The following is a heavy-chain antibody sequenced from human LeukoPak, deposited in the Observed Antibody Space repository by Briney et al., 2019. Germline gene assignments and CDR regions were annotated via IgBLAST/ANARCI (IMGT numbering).Heavy chain of an antibody. CDR1: GYTFTSYA. D-gene: IGHD7-27*01. CDR2: IIPILGIA. CDR3: ARAAGDHYFDY. V-gene: IGHV1-69*04. J-gene: IGHJ4*02. Sequence: GASVKVSCKASGYTFTSYAISWVRQAPGQGLEWMGRIIPILGIANYAQKFQGRVTITADKSTSTAYMELSSLRSEDTAVYYCARAAGDHYFDYWGQGTLVTVSS.